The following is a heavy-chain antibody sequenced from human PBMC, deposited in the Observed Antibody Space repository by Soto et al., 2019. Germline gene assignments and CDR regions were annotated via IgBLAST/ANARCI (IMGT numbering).Heavy chain of an antibody. J-gene: IGHJ6*02. CDR1: GYTFTSYA. CDR3: ARDPPPSDV. V-gene: IGHV1-3*01. Sequence: QVQLVQSGAEVKKPGASVKVSCKASGYTFTSYAMHWVRQAPGQRLEWMGWINAGNGNTKYSQKFQGRVTITRDTPASTAYMELSSLSSEDTAFYSCARDPPPSDVGGQGTTVPVPS. CDR2: INAGNGNT.